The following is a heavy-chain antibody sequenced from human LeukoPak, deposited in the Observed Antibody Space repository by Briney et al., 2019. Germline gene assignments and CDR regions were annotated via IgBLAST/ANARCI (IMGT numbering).Heavy chain of an antibody. CDR2: IYSDNT. Sequence: GGSLRLSCTVSGFTVSSNSMSWVRQAPGKGLEWVSFIYSDNTHYSDSVKGRFTISRGNSKNTLYLQMNSLRAEDTAVYYCARTTEGGYTYDYFYYYYMDVWGKGTTVTISS. V-gene: IGHV3-53*01. CDR1: GFTVSSNS. CDR3: ARTTEGGYTYDYFYYYYMDV. D-gene: IGHD5-18*01. J-gene: IGHJ6*03.